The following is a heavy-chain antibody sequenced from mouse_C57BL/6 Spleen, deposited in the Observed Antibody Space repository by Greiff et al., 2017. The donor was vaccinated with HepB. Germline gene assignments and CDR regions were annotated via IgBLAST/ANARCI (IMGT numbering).Heavy chain of an antibody. CDR1: GYAFSSSW. D-gene: IGHD2-1*01. CDR2: IYPGDGDT. CDR3: ARSPLNYDAMDY. V-gene: IGHV1-82*01. Sequence: QVQLQQSGPELVKPGASVKISCKASGYAFSSSWMNWVKQRPGKGLEWIGRIYPGDGDTNYNGKFKGKATLTADKSSSTAYMQLSSLTSEDSAVYFCARSPLNYDAMDYWGQGTSVTVSS. J-gene: IGHJ4*01.